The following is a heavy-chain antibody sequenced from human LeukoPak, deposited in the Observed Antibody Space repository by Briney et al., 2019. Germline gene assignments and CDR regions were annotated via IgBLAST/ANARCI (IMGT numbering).Heavy chain of an antibody. CDR1: GYTFSYHG. J-gene: IGHJ3*01. CDR2: ISALSGKT. D-gene: IGHD2-2*01. V-gene: IGHV1-18*01. Sequence: GDSVKVSCKTSGYTFSYHGITWVRRAPGQGLEWMGWISALSGKTNYARNLQGRVTMTTDTSTSTAYMELRSLRSDDTAVYYCARAYCGRTSCYFDFWGQGTMVTVSS. CDR3: ARAYCGRTSCYFDF.